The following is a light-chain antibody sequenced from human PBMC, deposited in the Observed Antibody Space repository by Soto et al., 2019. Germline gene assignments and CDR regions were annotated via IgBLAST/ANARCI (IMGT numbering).Light chain of an antibody. CDR3: QQFGNSPLYT. CDR2: DAS. Sequence: ESVLTQSQGTLSVSPGERVTLSCRASQTFGRTYLAWYQQKPGQSPMLLIYDASSRATGIPDRFSGSGSGTDFTLTISRLEPEDYAVYHCQQFGNSPLYTFGQGTKVEIK. V-gene: IGKV3-20*01. CDR1: QTFGRTY. J-gene: IGKJ2*01.